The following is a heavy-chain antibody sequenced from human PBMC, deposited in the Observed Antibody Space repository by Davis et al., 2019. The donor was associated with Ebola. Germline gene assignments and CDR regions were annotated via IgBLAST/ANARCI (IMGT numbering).Heavy chain of an antibody. Sequence: GESLKISCAASGFTFSDYYMSWIRQAPGKGLVWVSRISHDGTITTYADSVKGRFTVSRDNAKNTLYLEMNSLTAEDTAVYYCSRDVNFEFYDYWGQGTLVTVSS. CDR2: ISHDGTIT. D-gene: IGHD1-20*01. J-gene: IGHJ4*02. CDR3: SRDVNFEFYDY. CDR1: GFTFSDYY. V-gene: IGHV3-74*01.